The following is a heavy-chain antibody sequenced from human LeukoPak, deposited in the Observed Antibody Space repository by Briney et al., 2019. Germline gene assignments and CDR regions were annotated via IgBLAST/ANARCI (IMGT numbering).Heavy chain of an antibody. D-gene: IGHD1-1*01. CDR2: ISSNGGST. V-gene: IGHV3-64D*06. CDR1: GFTFSSYA. Sequence: PGGSLRLSCSASGFTFSSYAMHWVRQAPGKGLEYVSAISSNGGSTYYADSVKGRFTISRDNSKNTLYLQMSSLRAEDTAVYYCVKDLSHTGNPLYNFEYWGQGTLVTVSS. CDR3: VKDLSHTGNPLYNFEY. J-gene: IGHJ4*02.